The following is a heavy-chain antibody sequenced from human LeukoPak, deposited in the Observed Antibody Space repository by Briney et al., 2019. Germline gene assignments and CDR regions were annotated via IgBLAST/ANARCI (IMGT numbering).Heavy chain of an antibody. CDR1: XXXXXXXX. J-gene: IGHJ4*02. CDR2: XXXIFGTA. CDR3: ARPGGSGSYYNDNYFDY. D-gene: IGHD3-10*01. Sequence: VXVSCKASXXXXXXXXISWVXXAPGXXXXXXXXXXXIFGTANYAQKFQGRVTITADESTSTAYMELSSLRSEDTAVYYCARPGGSGSYYNDNYFDYWGQGTLVTVSS. V-gene: IGHV1-69*01.